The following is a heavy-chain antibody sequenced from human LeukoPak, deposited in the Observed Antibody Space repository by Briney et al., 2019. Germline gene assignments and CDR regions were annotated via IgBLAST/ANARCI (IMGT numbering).Heavy chain of an antibody. D-gene: IGHD3-10*01. CDR1: GGSISSSSYY. V-gene: IGHV4-39*07. CDR2: IYYSGST. CDR3: ARTRGNALYYGMDV. J-gene: IGHJ6*02. Sequence: SETLSLTCTVSGGSISSSSYYWGWIRQPPGKGLEWIGSIYYSGSTYYNPSLKSRVTISVDTSKNQFSLKLSSVTAADTAVYYCARTRGNALYYGMDVWGQGTTVTVSS.